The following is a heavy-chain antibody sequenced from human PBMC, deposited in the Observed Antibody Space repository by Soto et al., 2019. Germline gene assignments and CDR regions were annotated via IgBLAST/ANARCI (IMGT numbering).Heavy chain of an antibody. J-gene: IGHJ4*02. D-gene: IGHD3-10*01. CDR2: ISGSGGST. CDR1: GFTFSSYA. V-gene: IGHV3-23*01. CDR3: APNFERYYYGSGNGR. Sequence: PGGSLRLSCAASGFTFSSYAMSWVRQAPGKGLEWVSAISGSGGSTYYADSVKGRFTISRDNSKNTLYLQMNSLRAEDTAVYYCAPNFERYYYGSGNGRWGQGTLVTVSS.